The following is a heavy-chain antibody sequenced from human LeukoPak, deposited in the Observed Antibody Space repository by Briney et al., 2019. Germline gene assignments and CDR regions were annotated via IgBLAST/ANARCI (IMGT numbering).Heavy chain of an antibody. CDR2: IYYSGST. Sequence: SETLSLTCTVSGGSISNYYWSWIRQPPGKGLDWIGYIYYSGSTNYSPSFKSRVTISIDTSKNQFSLWLSSVTAADTAVYYCARSFSGTYPGLDDWGQGTLVAVSS. D-gene: IGHD3-10*01. CDR1: GGSISNYY. CDR3: ARSFSGTYPGLDD. J-gene: IGHJ4*02. V-gene: IGHV4-59*08.